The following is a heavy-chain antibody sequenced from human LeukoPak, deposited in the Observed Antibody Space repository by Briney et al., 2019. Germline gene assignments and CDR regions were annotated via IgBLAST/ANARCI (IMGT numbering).Heavy chain of an antibody. CDR2: ISYDGSNK. Sequence: GGSLRLSCAASGFTFSSYGMHWVRQAPGKGLEWVAVISYDGSNKYYADSVKGRFTISRDNSKNTLYLQMNSLRAEDTAVYYCASTASRNYYGSGSFMYYWGQGTLVTVSS. J-gene: IGHJ4*02. D-gene: IGHD3-10*01. CDR1: GFTFSSYG. CDR3: ASTASRNYYGSGSFMYY. V-gene: IGHV3-30*19.